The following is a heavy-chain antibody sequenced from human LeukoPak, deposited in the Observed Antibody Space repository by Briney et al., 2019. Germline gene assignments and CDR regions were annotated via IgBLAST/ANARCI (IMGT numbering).Heavy chain of an antibody. V-gene: IGHV4-31*03. D-gene: IGHD2-2*01. CDR3: ARRYCSSTSCYSGFDY. J-gene: IGHJ4*02. CDR1: GGSISSGDYY. CDR2: IFYSGSA. Sequence: SQTLSLTCTVSGGSISSGDYYWNWIRQHPEKSLEWIGYIFYSGSAYYNPSLKSRVTISVDTSKNQFSLKLSSVTAADTAVYYCARRYCSSTSCYSGFDYWGQGTLVTVSS.